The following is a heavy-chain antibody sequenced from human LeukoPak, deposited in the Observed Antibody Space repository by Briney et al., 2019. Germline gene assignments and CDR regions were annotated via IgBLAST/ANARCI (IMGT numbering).Heavy chain of an antibody. Sequence: SETLSLTCTVSGGSISSGGYYWSWIRQHPGKGLEWIGYIYCSGSTYYNPSLKSRVTISVDTSKNQFSLKLSSVTAADTAVYYCARDVTDGDYYYYGMDVWGQGTTVTVSS. J-gene: IGHJ6*02. CDR3: ARDVTDGDYYYYGMDV. D-gene: IGHD4-17*01. CDR1: GGSISSGGYY. V-gene: IGHV4-31*03. CDR2: IYCSGST.